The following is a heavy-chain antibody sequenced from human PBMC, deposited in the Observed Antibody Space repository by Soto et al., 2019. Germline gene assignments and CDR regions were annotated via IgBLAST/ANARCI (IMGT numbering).Heavy chain of an antibody. V-gene: IGHV3-23*01. Sequence: VQLLESGGGLVQPGGSLRLSCAASGFTFSTYAITWVRQAPGKGLEWVSAIRGDGGGTYYADSVKGRFTISRDNSKNTWFLQLDSLRAEDTALYYCAKNYVRLADSWDQGTLVTVSS. CDR3: AKNYVRLADS. D-gene: IGHD3-10*02. CDR2: IRGDGGGT. CDR1: GFTFSTYA. J-gene: IGHJ4*02.